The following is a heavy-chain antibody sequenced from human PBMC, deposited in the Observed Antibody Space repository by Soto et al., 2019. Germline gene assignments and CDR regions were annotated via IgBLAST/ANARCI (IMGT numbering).Heavy chain of an antibody. Sequence: GGSLRIGCADYGYSCSSSWMSWVRQAPGKGLEWVANIKQDGSEKYYVDSVKGRFTISRDNAKNSLYLQMNSLRAEDTAVYYCAKSSVWYPYFDSWGQGT. CDR1: GYSCSSSW. J-gene: IGHJ4*02. CDR2: IKQDGSEK. D-gene: IGHD6-13*01. V-gene: IGHV3-7*01. CDR3: AKSSVWYPYFDS.